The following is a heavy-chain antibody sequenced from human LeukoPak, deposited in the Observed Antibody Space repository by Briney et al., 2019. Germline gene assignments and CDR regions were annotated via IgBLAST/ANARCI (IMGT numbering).Heavy chain of an antibody. CDR3: AGTAEQLPFDY. J-gene: IGHJ4*02. CDR2: INPSGGST. D-gene: IGHD6-13*01. Sequence: GASVKVSCKASGYTFTSYYMHWVRQAPGQGLEWMGIINPSGGSTNYAQKFQGRVTITADESTSTAYMELSSLRSEDTAVYYCAGTAEQLPFDYWGQGTLVTVSS. V-gene: IGHV1-46*01. CDR1: GYTFTSYY.